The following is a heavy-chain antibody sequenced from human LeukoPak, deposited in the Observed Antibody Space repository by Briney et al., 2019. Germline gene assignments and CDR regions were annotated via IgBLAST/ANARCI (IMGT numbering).Heavy chain of an antibody. Sequence: GGSLRLSCAPSGFTFSSYEMNWVRQGPGKGLEWVSYISSSDTIYYADSVKGRFTISRDNAKNSLYLQMNSLRAEDTAVYYCARKGITMIEGYFDYWGQGTLVTVSS. CDR1: GFTFSSYE. V-gene: IGHV3-48*03. D-gene: IGHD3-22*01. CDR2: ISSSDTI. J-gene: IGHJ4*02. CDR3: ARKGITMIEGYFDY.